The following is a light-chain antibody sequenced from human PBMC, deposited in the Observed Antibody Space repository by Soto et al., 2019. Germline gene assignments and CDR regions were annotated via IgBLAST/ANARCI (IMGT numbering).Light chain of an antibody. V-gene: IGLV4-69*01. Sequence: QPVVTQSPSASASLGASVKLTCILSSGHSNYAIAWHQQQPEKGPRYLMKVNSDGSHIKADGIPDRFSGSRSGAERYLTISSLQSDDEADYFCQTWGTGPVFGGGTKLTVL. CDR1: SGHSNYA. J-gene: IGLJ3*02. CDR2: VNSDGSH. CDR3: QTWGTGPV.